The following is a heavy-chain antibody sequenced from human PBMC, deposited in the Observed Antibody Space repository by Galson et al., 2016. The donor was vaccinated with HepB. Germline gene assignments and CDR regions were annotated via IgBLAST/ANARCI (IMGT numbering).Heavy chain of an antibody. CDR2: ISGGGENT. J-gene: IGHJ5*02. D-gene: IGHD2-2*01. CDR1: GFTFSGYA. Sequence: SLRLSCAASGFTFSGYAMTWVRQAPGKGLEWVAAISGGGENTYYADSVKGRFTISRDNSKNMMFLQMNNLRAGDTAVYYCATQSASTKCYWCFDPWGQGTLVTVSS. V-gene: IGHV3-23*01. CDR3: ATQSASTKCYWCFDP.